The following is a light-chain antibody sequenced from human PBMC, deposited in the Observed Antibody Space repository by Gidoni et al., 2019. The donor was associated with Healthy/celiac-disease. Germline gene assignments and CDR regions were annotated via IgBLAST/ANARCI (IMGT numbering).Light chain of an antibody. CDR1: QSVSSSY. Sequence: LPLCPGERATLSCRASQSVSSSYLAWYQQKPGQAPRLLIYGASSRATGIPDRFSGSGSGTDFTLTISRLEPEDFAVYYCQQYGSSLSITFGQGTRLEIK. J-gene: IGKJ5*01. CDR2: GAS. V-gene: IGKV3-20*01. CDR3: QQYGSSLSIT.